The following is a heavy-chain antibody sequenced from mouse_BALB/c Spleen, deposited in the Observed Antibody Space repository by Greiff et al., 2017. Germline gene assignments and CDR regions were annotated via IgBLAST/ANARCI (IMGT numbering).Heavy chain of an antibody. V-gene: IGHV1-20*02. Sequence: VQLKQSGPELVKPGASVKISCKASGYSFTGYFMNWVMQSHGKSLEWIGRINPYNGDTFYNQKFKGKATLTVDKSSSTAHMELRSLASEDSAVYYCARGIYYGNYVGYFDYWGQGTTLTVSS. D-gene: IGHD2-1*01. CDR3: ARGIYYGNYVGYFDY. CDR1: GYSFTGYF. CDR2: INPYNGDT. J-gene: IGHJ2*01.